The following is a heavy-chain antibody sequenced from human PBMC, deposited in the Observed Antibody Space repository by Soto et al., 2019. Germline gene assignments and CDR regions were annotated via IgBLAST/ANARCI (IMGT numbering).Heavy chain of an antibody. Sequence: EVQLVESGGGLERPGRSLRLACTASGFTFGDYGVSWIRQAPGKGLEWVGFIRTNVFGATTKYAASVKDRFIISRDDSKGIAYLQMNSLRTEDTAVYYCGRGGAWDVSDFWGQGTLVTVSS. CDR3: GRGGAWDVSDF. J-gene: IGHJ4*02. D-gene: IGHD1-26*01. CDR2: IRTNVFGATT. CDR1: GFTFGDYG. V-gene: IGHV3-49*03.